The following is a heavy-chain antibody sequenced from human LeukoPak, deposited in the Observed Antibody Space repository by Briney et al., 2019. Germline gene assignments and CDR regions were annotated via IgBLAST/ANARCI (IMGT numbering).Heavy chain of an antibody. V-gene: IGHV3-74*01. CDR2: INTDGTVT. CDR1: GFTFSKYW. CDR3: ATKQWLAPPPDS. J-gene: IGHJ4*02. Sequence: GGSLRLSCAPSGFTFSKYWMLWVRHAPGRGLESVSRINTDGTVTTYADSVKGRFTVSRDNADNTMFLQMNSVRDEDTAVYYCATKQWLAPPPDSWGQGTPVTVSS. D-gene: IGHD6-19*01.